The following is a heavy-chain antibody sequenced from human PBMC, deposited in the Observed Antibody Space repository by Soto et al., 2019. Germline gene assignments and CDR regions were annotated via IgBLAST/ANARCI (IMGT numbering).Heavy chain of an antibody. CDR1: RYTFASYC. Sequence: SAELSCKASRYTFASYCLSSLRHATGQGLEWMGWISAYNGNTNYAQKLQGRVTMTTDTSTSTAYMELRSLRSDDTAVYYCARTIPDVVGHGMDVWGQGTTVTVSS. CDR2: ISAYNGNT. CDR3: ARTIPDVVGHGMDV. J-gene: IGHJ6*02. D-gene: IGHD2-15*01. V-gene: IGHV1-18*01.